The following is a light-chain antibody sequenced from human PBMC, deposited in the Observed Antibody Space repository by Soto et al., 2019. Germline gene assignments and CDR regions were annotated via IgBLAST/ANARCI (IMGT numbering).Light chain of an antibody. J-gene: IGKJ5*01. CDR2: DAS. CDR1: QSISRW. V-gene: IGKV1-5*01. CDR3: QQYNTYST. Sequence: EIQMTQSPSTLSASVGDRVTGSCRASQSISRWLAWYQQKPGKAPKALIYDASTLRSGVPSRFSGGGSGTEFTLTISSLQPDDFATYYCQQYNTYSTFGQGTRLEIK.